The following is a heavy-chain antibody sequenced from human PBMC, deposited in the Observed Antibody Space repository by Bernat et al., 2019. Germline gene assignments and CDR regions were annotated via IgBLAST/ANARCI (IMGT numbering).Heavy chain of an antibody. CDR2: ISSSGSTI. J-gene: IGHJ6*02. Sequence: QVQLVESGGGLVKPGGSLRLSCAASGFTFSDYYMSWIRQAPGKGLEWVSYISSSGSTIYYADSVKGRFNISRDNAKNSLYLQMNSLRAEDTAVYYCARDLEMTTVTRGSYYYYYGMDVWGQGTTVTVSS. D-gene: IGHD4-11*01. V-gene: IGHV3-11*01. CDR3: ARDLEMTTVTRGSYYYYYGMDV. CDR1: GFTFSDYY.